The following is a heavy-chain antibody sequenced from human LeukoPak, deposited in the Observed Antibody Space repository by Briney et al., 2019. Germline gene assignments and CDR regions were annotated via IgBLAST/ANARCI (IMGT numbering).Heavy chain of an antibody. CDR2: IYTNGST. CDR3: ARVRRVVVITLTSGAFDI. CDR1: GGSISSGSYY. J-gene: IGHJ3*02. V-gene: IGHV4-61*02. Sequence: PSETLSLTCTVSGGSISSGSYYWSWIRQPAGKGLEWIGRIYTNGSTNYNPSLKSRVTISVDTSKNQFSLKLSSVTAADTAVYYCARVRRVVVITLTSGAFDIWGQGTMVTVSS. D-gene: IGHD3-22*01.